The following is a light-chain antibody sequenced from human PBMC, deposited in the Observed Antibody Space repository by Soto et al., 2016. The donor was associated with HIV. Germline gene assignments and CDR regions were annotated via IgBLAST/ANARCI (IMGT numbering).Light chain of an antibody. V-gene: IGLV3-1*01. Sequence: SYKLTQPPSVSVSPGHTASITCSGDKLGDKYACWYQQKPGQSPVLVIYQDTKRPSGIPERFSGSNSGNTATLTISGTQAMDEADYYCQAWDSSTVLFGGGTKLTVL. CDR1: KLGDKY. J-gene: IGLJ2*01. CDR3: QAWDSSTVL. CDR2: QDT.